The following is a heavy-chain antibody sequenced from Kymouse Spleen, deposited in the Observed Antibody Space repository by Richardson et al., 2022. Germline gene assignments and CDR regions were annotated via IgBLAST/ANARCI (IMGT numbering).Heavy chain of an antibody. CDR2: IYYSGST. V-gene: IGHV4-39*01. Sequence: QLQLQESGPGLVKPSETLSLTCTVSGGSISSSSYYWGWIRQPPGKGLEWIGSIYYSGSTYYNPSLKSRVTISVDTSKNQFSLKLSSVTAADTAVYYCASPDGATTTGSTPGAREPWSPSPQ. CDR1: GGSISSSSYY. D-gene: IGHD1-26*01. CDR3: ASPDGATTTGSTP. J-gene: IGHJ5*02.